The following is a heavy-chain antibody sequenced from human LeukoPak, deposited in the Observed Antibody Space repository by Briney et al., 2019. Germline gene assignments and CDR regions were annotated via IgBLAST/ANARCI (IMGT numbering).Heavy chain of an antibody. CDR2: ISSSSSTI. D-gene: IGHD6-13*01. J-gene: IGHJ4*02. CDR3: AGQRGRIAAALFDY. Sequence: PGGSLRLSCAASGFTFSSYSMNWVRQAPGKGLEWVSYISSSSSTIYYADSVKGRFTISRDNSKNTLYLQMNSLRAEDTAVYYCAGQRGRIAAALFDYWGQGTLVTVSS. V-gene: IGHV3-48*01. CDR1: GFTFSSYS.